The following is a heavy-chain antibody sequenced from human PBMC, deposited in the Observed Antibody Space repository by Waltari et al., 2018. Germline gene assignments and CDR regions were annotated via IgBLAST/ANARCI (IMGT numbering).Heavy chain of an antibody. CDR2: IYYSGST. D-gene: IGHD3-10*01. CDR3: ARDIGNYGSGSYFYYYYGMDV. V-gene: IGHV4-59*01. J-gene: IGHJ6*02. CDR1: GGSISSYY. Sequence: QVQLQESGPGLVKPSETLSLTCTVSGGSISSYYWSWIRQPPGKGLEWIGYIYYSGSTNYNPSLKSRVTISVDTSKNQFSLKLSSVTAADTAVYYCARDIGNYGSGSYFYYYYGMDVWGQGTTVTVSS.